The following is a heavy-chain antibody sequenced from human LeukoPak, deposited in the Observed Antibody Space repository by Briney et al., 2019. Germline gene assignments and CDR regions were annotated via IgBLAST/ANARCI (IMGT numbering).Heavy chain of an antibody. CDR2: KKEDGSER. D-gene: IGHD4-17*01. Sequence: RHTPLKDQNSVTSKKEDGSERQYVDSVKGRFSISRDNTKGSLFLQLDSLRAEDTAVYYCARRVPYTVATDYWGQGTLVTVSS. CDR3: ARRVPYTVATDY. J-gene: IGHJ4*02. V-gene: IGHV3-7*03.